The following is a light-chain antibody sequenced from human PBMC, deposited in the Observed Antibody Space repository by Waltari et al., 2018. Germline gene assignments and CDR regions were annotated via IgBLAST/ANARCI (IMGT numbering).Light chain of an antibody. CDR3: MQGIHLYT. CDR2: EVS. Sequence: DIVMTQTPLSLSVTPGQPASISCKSSQSLLHSDGKTYLYWYLQKPGQSPHPLFYEVSSRLSGVPDRVSGSGSGTDFTLKISRVEAEDVGVYYCMQGIHLYTFGQGTKLEIK. CDR1: QSLLHSDGKTY. V-gene: IGKV2-29*02. J-gene: IGKJ2*01.